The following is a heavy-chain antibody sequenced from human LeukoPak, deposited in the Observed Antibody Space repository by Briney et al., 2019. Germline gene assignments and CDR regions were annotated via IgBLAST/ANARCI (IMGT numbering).Heavy chain of an antibody. CDR3: ARDPSPIVVVPAAIDWFDP. CDR1: GYTFTGYY. V-gene: IGHV1-2*02. J-gene: IGHJ5*02. Sequence: ASVKISCKASGYTFTGYYMHWVRQAPGQGLEWMGWINPNSGGTNYAQKFQGRVTMTRDTSISTAYMELSRLRSDDTAVYYCARDPSPIVVVPAAIDWFDPWGQGTLVTVSS. CDR2: INPNSGGT. D-gene: IGHD2-2*02.